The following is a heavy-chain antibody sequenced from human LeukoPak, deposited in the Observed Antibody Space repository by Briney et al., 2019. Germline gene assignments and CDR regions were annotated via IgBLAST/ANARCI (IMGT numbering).Heavy chain of an antibody. CDR1: GFTFSSYS. CDR2: ISSSSSYI. Sequence: GGSLRLSCAASGFTFSSYSMNWVRQAPGKGLEWVSSISSSSSYIYYADSVKGRFTISRDNAKNSLYLQMNSLRAEDTAVYYCARVTAPYYYYGMDVWGQGTTVTVSS. J-gene: IGHJ6*02. D-gene: IGHD5-18*01. V-gene: IGHV3-21*01. CDR3: ARVTAPYYYYGMDV.